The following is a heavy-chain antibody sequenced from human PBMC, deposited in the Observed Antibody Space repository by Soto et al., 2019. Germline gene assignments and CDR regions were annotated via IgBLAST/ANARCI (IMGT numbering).Heavy chain of an antibody. Sequence: EVQLVESGGDLVQPGGSLRLSCAASGFTFTSYSMNWVRQAPGKGLEWISYISSTSSTIYYADSVKGRFTISRDNAQNSLYLQMNRLRAEDTDMYHCTRVRGAVSGNPAFNWFDPWGQGNLVTVSS. CDR2: ISSTSSTI. CDR3: TRVRGAVSGNPAFNWFDP. CDR1: GFTFTSYS. D-gene: IGHD6-19*01. J-gene: IGHJ5*02. V-gene: IGHV3-48*01.